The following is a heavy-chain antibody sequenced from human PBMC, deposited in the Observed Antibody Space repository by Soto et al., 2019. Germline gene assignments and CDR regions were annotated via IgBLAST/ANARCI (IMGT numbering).Heavy chain of an antibody. V-gene: IGHV3-30*18. Sequence: GGALRLSCAVSGFSFSILGMHWVRQAPGKGLEWVAVISYDRSKKYYADSVEGRFTISRDNSKNTLYLQMNSLRAEDTAVYYCAKGGYNYGYYFDYWGQGTLVTVSS. CDR3: AKGGYNYGYYFDY. J-gene: IGHJ4*02. D-gene: IGHD5-18*01. CDR1: GFSFSILG. CDR2: ISYDRSKK.